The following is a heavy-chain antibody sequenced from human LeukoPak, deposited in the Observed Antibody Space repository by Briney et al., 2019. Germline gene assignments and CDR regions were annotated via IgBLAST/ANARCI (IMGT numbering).Heavy chain of an antibody. V-gene: IGHV1-69*13. CDR2: IIPIFGTA. CDR1: GGTFSSYA. CDR3: ARATGTWGHDGFDI. D-gene: IGHD3-16*01. J-gene: IGHJ3*02. Sequence: GASVKVSCKASGGTFSSYAISWVRQAPGQGLEWMGGIIPIFGTANYAQKFQGRVTITADESTSTAYMELSSLRSEDTAVYYCARATGTWGHDGFDIWGQGTMVTVSS.